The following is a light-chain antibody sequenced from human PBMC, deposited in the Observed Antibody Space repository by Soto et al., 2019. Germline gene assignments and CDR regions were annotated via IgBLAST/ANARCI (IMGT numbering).Light chain of an antibody. CDR3: QQSYDAQFT. CDR1: QGIIHY. Sequence: DIQLTQSPSSLSASVGDEVTITCRASQGIIHYLTWYQQKPGRAPTLLIYGVSTLQSGVPSRFSGGGSGTDFTLTISNLQLEDFATYYCQQSYDAQFTFGGGTRVEIK. J-gene: IGKJ4*01. V-gene: IGKV1-39*01. CDR2: GVS.